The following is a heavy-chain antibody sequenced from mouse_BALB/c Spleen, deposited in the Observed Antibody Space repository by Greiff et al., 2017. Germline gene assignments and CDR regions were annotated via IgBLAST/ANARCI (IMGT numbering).Heavy chain of an antibody. D-gene: IGHD1-1*01. CDR3: ARGGDYYGSSYNAMDY. CDR2: ISSGGST. CDR1: GFTFSSYA. V-gene: IGHV5-6-5*01. Sequence: EVQLQESGGGLVKPGGSLKLSCAASGFTFSSYAMSWVRQTPEKRLEWVASISSGGSTYYPDSVKGRFTISRDNARNILYLQMSSLRSEDTAMYYCARGGDYYGSSYNAMDYWGQGTSVTVSS. J-gene: IGHJ4*01.